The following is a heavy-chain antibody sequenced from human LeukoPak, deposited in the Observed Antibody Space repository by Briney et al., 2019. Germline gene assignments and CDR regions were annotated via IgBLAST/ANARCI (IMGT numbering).Heavy chain of an antibody. CDR2: FDPEDGET. V-gene: IGHV1-24*01. Sequence: ASVKVSCKVSGYTLTELSMHWVRQAPGKGLEWMGGFDPEDGETIYAQKFQGRGTMTEDTSTDTAYMELSSLRSEDTAVYYCATGFLWFGELFHYWGQGTLVTVSS. J-gene: IGHJ4*02. CDR1: GYTLTELS. CDR3: ATGFLWFGELFHY. D-gene: IGHD3-10*01.